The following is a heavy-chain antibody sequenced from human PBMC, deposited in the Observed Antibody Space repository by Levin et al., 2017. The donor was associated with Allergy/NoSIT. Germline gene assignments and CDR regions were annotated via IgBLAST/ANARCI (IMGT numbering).Heavy chain of an antibody. CDR1: GFTFSSYG. J-gene: IGHJ4*02. D-gene: IGHD3-10*01. CDR2: IWYDGSNK. V-gene: IGHV3-33*01. CDR3: ARPGGPWYYGSGSSNHFDY. Sequence: GGSLRLSCAASGFTFSSYGMHWVRQAPGKGLEWVAVIWYDGSNKYYADSVKGRFTISRDNSKNTLYLQMNSLRAEDTAVYYCARPGGPWYYGSGSSNHFDYWGQGTLVTVSS.